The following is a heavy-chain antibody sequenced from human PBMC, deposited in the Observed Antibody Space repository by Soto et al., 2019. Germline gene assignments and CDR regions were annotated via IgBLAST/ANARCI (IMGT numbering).Heavy chain of an antibody. CDR1: GFTFSSCA. V-gene: IGHV3-30-3*01. CDR3: ARDKRDLRFLEWSYYFDY. J-gene: IGHJ4*02. D-gene: IGHD3-3*01. Sequence: QVQLVESGGGVVQPGRSLRVSCAASGFTFSSCAMHWVRQAPGKGLEWVAVISYDGSNKYYADSVKGRFTVSRDNSENTLHLQVNSLRAEDTAVYYCARDKRDLRFLEWSYYFDYWGQGTLVTVSS. CDR2: ISYDGSNK.